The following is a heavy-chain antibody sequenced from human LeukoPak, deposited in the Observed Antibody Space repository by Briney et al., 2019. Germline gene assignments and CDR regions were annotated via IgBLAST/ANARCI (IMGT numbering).Heavy chain of an antibody. D-gene: IGHD6-13*01. CDR1: GFTFSSYA. J-gene: IGHJ3*02. CDR2: ISNNGGST. CDR3: ASSVRSSWDVPNDAFDI. V-gene: IGHV3-64*01. Sequence: PGGSLRLSCAASGFTFSSYAMHWVRQAPGKGLEYVSGISNNGGSTYYANSVKGRFTISRDNSKNTLYLQMGSLRAEDMAVYYCASSVRSSWDVPNDAFDIWGRGTMVTVSS.